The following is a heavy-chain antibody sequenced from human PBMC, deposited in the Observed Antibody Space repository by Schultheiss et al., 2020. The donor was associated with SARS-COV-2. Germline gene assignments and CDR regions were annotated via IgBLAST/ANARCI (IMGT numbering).Heavy chain of an antibody. CDR3: ARGGDFYYYYYGMDV. CDR1: GGSISSSNL. J-gene: IGHJ6*02. D-gene: IGHD3-16*01. CDR2: IYYSGST. V-gene: IGHV4-4*02. Sequence: SETLSLTCTVSGGSISSSNLWSWVRQPPGKGLEWIGYIYYSGSTYYNPSLKSRVTISVDTSKNQFSLKLSSVTAADTAVYYCARGGDFYYYYYGMDVWGQGTTVTVSS.